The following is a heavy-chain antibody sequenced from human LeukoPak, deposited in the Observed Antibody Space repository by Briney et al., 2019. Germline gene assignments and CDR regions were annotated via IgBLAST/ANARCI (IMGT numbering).Heavy chain of an antibody. V-gene: IGHV1-8*01. CDR2: MNPNSGNT. J-gene: IGHJ4*02. Sequence: ASVKVSCKSSGYTFTSYDIHWVRQATGQGLAWVGWMNPNSGNTGYAQKFQGRVTMTRNTSINTAYMELSSLRSEDTAVYYCARGGSLRRTVTTLGYWGQGTLVTVSS. CDR3: ARGGSLRRTVTTLGY. CDR1: GYTFTSYD. D-gene: IGHD4-17*01.